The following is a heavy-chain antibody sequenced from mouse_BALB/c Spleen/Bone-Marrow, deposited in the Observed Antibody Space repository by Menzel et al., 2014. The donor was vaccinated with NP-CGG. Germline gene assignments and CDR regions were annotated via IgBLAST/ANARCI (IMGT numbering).Heavy chain of an antibody. V-gene: IGHV5-12-2*01. CDR2: ISNGGGST. D-gene: IGHD3-1*01. J-gene: IGHJ4*01. CDR3: ARQLGLRWAMDY. Sequence: EVQLVESRGGLVQPGGSLKLSCAASGFTFNSYTVSWVRQTPEKRLEWVAYISNGGGSTYYPDTVKGRFTISRDNAKNTLYLQMSSLKSEDTAMYYCARQLGLRWAMDYWGQGTSVTVSS. CDR1: GFTFNSYT.